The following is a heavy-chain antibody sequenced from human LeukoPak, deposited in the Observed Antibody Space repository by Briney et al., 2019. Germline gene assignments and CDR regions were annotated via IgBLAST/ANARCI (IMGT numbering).Heavy chain of an antibody. V-gene: IGHV3-30*18. D-gene: IGHD4-17*01. CDR1: GFTLSDYG. J-gene: IGHJ4*02. CDR3: AKDQDYGDYVVLGY. CDR2: ISYDGSNK. Sequence: GGSLRLSCAASGFTLSDYGIHWVRQAPGTGLEWVAVISYDGSNKYYADSVNGRFTVSRDNSKNTLYLQMNSLRAEDTAVYYCAKDQDYGDYVVLGYWGQGTLVTVSS.